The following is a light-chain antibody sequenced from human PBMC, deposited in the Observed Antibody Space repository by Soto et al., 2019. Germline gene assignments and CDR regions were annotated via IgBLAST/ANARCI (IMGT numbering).Light chain of an antibody. J-gene: IGKJ1*01. CDR2: GAS. V-gene: IGKV3-20*01. Sequence: EMVLTQSPGTLSLSPGERATLSCRASQSVSSSFLAWYQQKPGQAPRLLIYGASSRATGIPDRFSGSGTGTDCTLTISRLEPEDFAVYYCQQYGSSRTFGQGTKVKFK. CDR1: QSVSSSF. CDR3: QQYGSSRT.